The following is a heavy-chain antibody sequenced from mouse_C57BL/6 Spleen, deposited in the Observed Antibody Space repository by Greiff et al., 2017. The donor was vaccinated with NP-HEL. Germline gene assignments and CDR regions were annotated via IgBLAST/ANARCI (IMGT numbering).Heavy chain of an antibody. CDR2: INPNNGGT. J-gene: IGHJ2*01. CDR3: AREGNYNGWYFDY. Sequence: VQLQQSGPELVKPGASVKISCKASGYTFTDYYMNWVKQSHGKSLEWIGDINPNNGGTSYNQKFKGKATLTVDKSSSTAYMELRSLTSEDSAVYYCAREGNYNGWYFDYWGQGTTLTVSS. V-gene: IGHV1-26*01. D-gene: IGHD2-1*01. CDR1: GYTFTDYY.